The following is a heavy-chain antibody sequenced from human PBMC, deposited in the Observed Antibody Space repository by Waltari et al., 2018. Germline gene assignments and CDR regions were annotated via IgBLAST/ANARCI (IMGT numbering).Heavy chain of an antibody. CDR3: ARGRDLDY. Sequence: EVQLVESGGGLVQPGGSLRLSCAASGFTFSSYWMSWVRQAPGKGLEWVANINQDGSEKYYGDAVKGRFTISRDNAKNSLYLQMNRLRAEDTAVYYCARGRDLDYWGQGTLVTVSS. J-gene: IGHJ4*02. V-gene: IGHV3-7*04. CDR1: GFTFSSYW. CDR2: INQDGSEK.